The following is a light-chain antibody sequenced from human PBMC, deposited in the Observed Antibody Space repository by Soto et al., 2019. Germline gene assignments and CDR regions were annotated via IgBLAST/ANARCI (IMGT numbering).Light chain of an antibody. CDR1: QSVSSSY. Sequence: EIVLTQSPGTLSLSPGERATLSCRASQSVSSSYLAWYQQKPGQAPRLLIYGASSRATGIPDRFSGSGSGTDFTLTISRLEPEDFAVYYCHQYDSSPVTFGPGTKVEIK. CDR2: GAS. CDR3: HQYDSSPVT. J-gene: IGKJ1*01. V-gene: IGKV3-20*01.